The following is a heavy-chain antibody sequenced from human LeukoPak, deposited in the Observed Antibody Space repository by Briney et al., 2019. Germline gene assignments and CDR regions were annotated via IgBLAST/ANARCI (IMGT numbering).Heavy chain of an antibody. CDR2: INPSGDST. CDR3: ATFDYGDYDGFDY. D-gene: IGHD4-17*01. V-gene: IGHV1-46*01. CDR1: GYTFTSYY. Sequence: ASAKVSCKASGYTFTSYYMHWVRQAPGQGLEWMGIINPSGDSTSYAQKFQGRVTMTRDTSTSTVYMELSSLRSEDTAVYYCATFDYGDYDGFDYWGQGTLVTVSS. J-gene: IGHJ4*02.